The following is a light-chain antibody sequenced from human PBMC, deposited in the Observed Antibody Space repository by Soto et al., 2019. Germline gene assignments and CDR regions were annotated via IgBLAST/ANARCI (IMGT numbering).Light chain of an antibody. CDR1: PSALSSSNNKNY. Sequence: DFVMTQTPDSLAVSLGERATINCKSSPSALSSSNNKNYLAWYQQKPGQPPKLLIYWASTRDSGVPDRFSGSGSGTDFTLTISSLQAEDVAVYYCQQYYSTPYTVGQGTKVDSK. J-gene: IGKJ2*01. CDR3: QQYYSTPYT. CDR2: WAS. V-gene: IGKV4-1*01.